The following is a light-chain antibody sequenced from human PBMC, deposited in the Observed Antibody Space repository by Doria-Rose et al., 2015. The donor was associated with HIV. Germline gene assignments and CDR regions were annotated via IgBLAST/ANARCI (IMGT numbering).Light chain of an antibody. Sequence: EIVLTQSPGTPSLSPGERATLSCRASQSFSSTYLAWYQQEPGQAPSLLIYDGSTRATGIPDRFSASGSGTDFTLTINRLEPEDFALYYCHQYGTSWTFGQGTKVEI. V-gene: IGKV3-20*01. CDR3: HQYGTSWT. CDR1: QSFSSTY. CDR2: DGS. J-gene: IGKJ1*01.